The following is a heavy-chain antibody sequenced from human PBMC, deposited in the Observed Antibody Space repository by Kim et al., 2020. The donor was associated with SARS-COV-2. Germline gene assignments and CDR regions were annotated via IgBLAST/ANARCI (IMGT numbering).Heavy chain of an antibody. D-gene: IGHD3-3*01. CDR3: ARGMDFWSGPYTQAY. J-gene: IGHJ4*02. V-gene: IGHV3-30*01. Sequence: DSVKGRFTISRDNSKNTLYLQMNSLRAEDTAVYYCARGMDFWSGPYTQAYWGQGTLVTVSS.